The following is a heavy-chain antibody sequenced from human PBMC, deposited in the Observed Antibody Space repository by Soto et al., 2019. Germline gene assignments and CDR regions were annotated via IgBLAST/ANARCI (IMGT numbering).Heavy chain of an antibody. J-gene: IGHJ4*02. V-gene: IGHV1-2*02. CDR1: GYTFTGYY. Sequence: ASVKVSCKASGYTFTGYYIHWVRQAPGQGLEWMGWFNPNGGGTRYAQKFQGRVTMTGDTSITTASMELTRLRSDDTAVYYCARDLGSGWFYFDFWGQGTLVTV. CDR3: ARDLGSGWFYFDF. D-gene: IGHD6-19*01. CDR2: FNPNGGGT.